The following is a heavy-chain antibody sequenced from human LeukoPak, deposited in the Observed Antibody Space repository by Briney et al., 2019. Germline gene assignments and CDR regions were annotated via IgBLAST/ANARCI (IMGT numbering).Heavy chain of an antibody. Sequence: GGSLSLSCAASGFTFSSYWMSWVRQAPGKGLEWVANIKQDGSEKYYVDSVKGRFTRSRNNDKTSLYLQMNSLRAEDTAVYYCSRGGAGSYYYYYYGMDVWGQGTTVTVSS. CDR1: GFTFSSYW. CDR3: SRGGAGSYYYYYYGMDV. CDR2: IKQDGSEK. D-gene: IGHD3-10*01. J-gene: IGHJ6*02. V-gene: IGHV3-7*01.